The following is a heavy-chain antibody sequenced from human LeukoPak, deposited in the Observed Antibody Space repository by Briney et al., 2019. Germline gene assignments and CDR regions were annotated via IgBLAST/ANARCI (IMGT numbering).Heavy chain of an antibody. Sequence: SETLSLTCAVSGVSMGSGGYSWSWVRLPPGKGLEWIGYIYHSGSSYYNPSLKSRVTIPMDRSKNQFSLKLSSVTAADTAVYYCARYEGVGARGGFDYWGQGTLVTVSS. J-gene: IGHJ4*02. CDR2: IYHSGSS. V-gene: IGHV4-30-2*01. D-gene: IGHD1-26*01. CDR1: GVSMGSGGYS. CDR3: ARYEGVGARGGFDY.